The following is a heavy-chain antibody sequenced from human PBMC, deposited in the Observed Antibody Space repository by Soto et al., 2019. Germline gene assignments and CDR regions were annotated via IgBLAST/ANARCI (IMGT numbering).Heavy chain of an antibody. CDR2: VNDRGNT. CDR3: ARDFPTAGYGSGWYDY. CDR1: GGSISGFY. D-gene: IGHD6-19*01. Sequence: QVQLQESGPGLVKPSETLSLTCTVSGGSISGFYWSWIRQPPGKGLEWIGYVNDRGNTNYNPSLKSRVTISVDTSKNQFSLKLSSVTAADTAVYYCARDFPTAGYGSGWYDYWVQGTLVTVSS. J-gene: IGHJ4*02. V-gene: IGHV4-59*01.